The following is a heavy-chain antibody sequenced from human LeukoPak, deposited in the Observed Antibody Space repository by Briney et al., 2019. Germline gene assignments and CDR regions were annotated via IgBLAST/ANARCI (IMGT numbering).Heavy chain of an antibody. CDR1: GGSISSYY. CDR3: ARSRGSGWGRTYYFDY. CDR2: IYYSGST. Sequence: PSETLSLTCTVSGGSISSYYWSWIRQPPGKGREWIGYIYYSGSTNYNPSLESRVAISVDTSKNKFSLKLSSVTAADTAVYYSARSRGSGWGRTYYFDYWGQGTLVTVSS. D-gene: IGHD6-19*01. J-gene: IGHJ4*02. V-gene: IGHV4-59*01.